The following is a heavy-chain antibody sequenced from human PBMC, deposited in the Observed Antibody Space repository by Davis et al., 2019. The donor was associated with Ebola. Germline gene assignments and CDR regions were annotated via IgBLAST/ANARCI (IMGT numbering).Heavy chain of an antibody. CDR3: ARLPAAAGDLYYYYGMDV. V-gene: IGHV4-30-4*01. D-gene: IGHD6-13*01. J-gene: IGHJ6*02. CDR1: GGSLSSGDYY. Sequence: SETLSLTCTVSGGSLSSGDYYWSWIRQPPGKGLEWIGYIYYSGSTYYNPSLKSRVTISVDTSKNQFSLKLSSVTAADTAVYYCARLPAAAGDLYYYYGMDVWGQGTTVTVSS. CDR2: IYYSGST.